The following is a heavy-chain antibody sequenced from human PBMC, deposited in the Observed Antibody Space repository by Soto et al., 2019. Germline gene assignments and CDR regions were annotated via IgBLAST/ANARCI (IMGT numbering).Heavy chain of an antibody. CDR3: ARILSSGHSDY. V-gene: IGHV4-59*01. Sequence: SETLSLTCTVSGGSISDFYCSWIRQPPGRGLEWIGYIHYNGDADYNPSLKSRFTISVDTSKNQFSLKLNSVTAADTAVYYCARILSSGHSDYWGQGTLVTVSS. D-gene: IGHD2-15*01. CDR2: IHYNGDA. CDR1: GGSISDFY. J-gene: IGHJ4*02.